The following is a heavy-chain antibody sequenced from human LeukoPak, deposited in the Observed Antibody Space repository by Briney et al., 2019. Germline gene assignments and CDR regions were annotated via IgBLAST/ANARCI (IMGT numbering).Heavy chain of an antibody. V-gene: IGHV3-9*01. CDR2: LSWNTISM. J-gene: IGHJ4*02. CDR3: VKDRTYYYDSNGYFDY. D-gene: IGHD3-22*01. CDR1: GFSFDDYA. Sequence: GGSLRLSCAASGFSFDDYAMHGVRQVPGKGLEWVSGLSWNTISMGYADSVKGRFTISRDNAKNSLYLQMNSLRPEDTALYYCVKDRTYYYDSNGYFDYWGQGTLSPSPQ.